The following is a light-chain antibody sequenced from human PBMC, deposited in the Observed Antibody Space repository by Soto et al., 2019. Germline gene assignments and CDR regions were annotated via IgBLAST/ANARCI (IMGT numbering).Light chain of an antibody. V-gene: IGLV2-14*01. CDR3: SSYIRSSTFHVV. CDR1: SSDVGGYNY. Sequence: QSVLTQPASVSGSPGQSITISCSGTSSDVGGYNYVSWYQQHPRKAPKLMIYEVSNRPSGVSNRFSGSKSGNPASLTISGLQDEDEAESYCSSYIRSSTFHVVFGGGTKLTVL. CDR2: EVS. J-gene: IGLJ2*01.